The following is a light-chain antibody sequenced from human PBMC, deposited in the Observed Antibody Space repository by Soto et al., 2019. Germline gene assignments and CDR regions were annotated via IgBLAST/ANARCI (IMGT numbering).Light chain of an antibody. J-gene: IGKJ1*01. CDR1: QSVTSNY. Sequence: EVVMTQSPATLSVSPGERATLSCRACQSVTSNYLAWYQQKPGQAPRLLIYGVSSRATGVPDRFSGSGSGTDFTLTISRLEPEDFAVYYCQQYTDWPLTFGQGTKVDIK. CDR3: QQYTDWPLT. CDR2: GVS. V-gene: IGKV3-20*01.